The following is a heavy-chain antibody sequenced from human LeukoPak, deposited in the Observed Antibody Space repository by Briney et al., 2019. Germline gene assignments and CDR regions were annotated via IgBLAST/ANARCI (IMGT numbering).Heavy chain of an antibody. D-gene: IGHD1-7*01. J-gene: IGHJ5*02. Sequence: ESGPTLGKPTQTLTLTYTFSGFSLSTSGVGVGWIRQPPVKALEWLSLIYLDDDKRYSPFMKSRITITKDTSKNQVVLTMTNMDPVDTATYYCARTYNWNYRDWFDPCGQGTLVIVSS. CDR3: ARTYNWNYRDWFDP. CDR1: GFSLSTSGVG. V-gene: IGHV2-5*02. CDR2: IYLDDDK.